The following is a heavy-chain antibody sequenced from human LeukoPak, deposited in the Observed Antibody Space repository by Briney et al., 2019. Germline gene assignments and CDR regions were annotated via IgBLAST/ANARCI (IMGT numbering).Heavy chain of an antibody. Sequence: ASVKVSCKASGYIFISYYMHWVRQAPGQGLEWMGIINPSGGSPSYAQKFQGRVTMTRDTSSSTVYMELSSLRSEDTAVYHCARGHSGRYYYFDYWGQGTLATVSS. V-gene: IGHV1-46*01. CDR1: GYIFISYY. CDR3: ARGHSGRYYYFDY. D-gene: IGHD1-26*01. J-gene: IGHJ4*02. CDR2: INPSGGSP.